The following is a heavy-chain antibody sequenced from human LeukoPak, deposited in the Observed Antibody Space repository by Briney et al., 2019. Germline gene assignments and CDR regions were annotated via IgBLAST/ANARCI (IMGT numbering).Heavy chain of an antibody. J-gene: IGHJ6*03. CDR3: ARQRAQSGYVRSMEV. V-gene: IGHV1-8*02. CDR1: GYIFPSYG. D-gene: IGHD3-22*01. CDR2: MNPNRGNT. Sequence: GASVTVSCKASGYIFPSYGVNWVSQATAQGLEGMGWMNPNRGNTGYAQKFQGRATMPRHTSISTAYMEQSSLRSENTAVYFCARQRAQSGYVRSMEVWGKGATVTISS.